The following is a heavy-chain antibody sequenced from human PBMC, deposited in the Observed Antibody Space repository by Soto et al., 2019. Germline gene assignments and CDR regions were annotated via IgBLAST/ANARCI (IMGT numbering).Heavy chain of an antibody. Sequence: QVQLVQSGPEAKKPGASVKVSCRTSGYTFGNYAISWVRQAPGQGLEWMGWIIPYEGNRILAQKFQGRFTMTTETLTEPVSREMAGLYSADRAYIYCARDLVFCTDGVCTDEFDSCGPGTVVPVSP. D-gene: IGHD2-8*01. CDR2: IIPYEGNR. CDR3: ARDLVFCTDGVCTDEFDS. V-gene: IGHV1-18*01. CDR1: GYTFGNYA. J-gene: IGHJ5*01.